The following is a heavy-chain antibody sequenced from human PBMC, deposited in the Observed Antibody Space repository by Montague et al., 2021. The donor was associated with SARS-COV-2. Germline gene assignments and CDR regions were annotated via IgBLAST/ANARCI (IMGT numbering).Heavy chain of an antibody. J-gene: IGHJ5*02. Sequence: SETLSLTCTVSGDSTSCPNCYWGWIRQAPGKGLDWIVTIYNSGTTYYNPSLKSRLTMSIDTSKNQFSLKLTSVTAADTAASYCAGHRNYGDQSLDNWFHPWGQGTLVTVSS. V-gene: IGHV4-39*01. CDR2: IYNSGTT. D-gene: IGHD4-17*01. CDR1: GDSTSCPNCY. CDR3: AGHRNYGDQSLDNWFHP.